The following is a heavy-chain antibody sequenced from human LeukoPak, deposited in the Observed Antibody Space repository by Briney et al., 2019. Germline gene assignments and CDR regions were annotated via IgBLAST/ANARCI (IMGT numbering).Heavy chain of an antibody. CDR3: AKDVAIQLWCFDY. J-gene: IGHJ4*02. CDR1: GFTFSIYA. D-gene: IGHD5-18*01. Sequence: GGSLRLSCAASGFTFSIYAMTWVRQAPGKGLEWVSVISGSDNSTSYADSVKGRFTISRDNSKNTLYLQMNSLRAEDTAVYYCAKDVAIQLWCFDYWGQGTLVTVSS. CDR2: ISGSDNST. V-gene: IGHV3-23*01.